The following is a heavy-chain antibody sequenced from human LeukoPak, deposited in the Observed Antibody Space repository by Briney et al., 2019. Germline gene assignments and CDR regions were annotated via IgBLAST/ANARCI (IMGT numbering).Heavy chain of an antibody. CDR1: GGSTSSYY. CDR3: ARGSNYYYGSGSYYARKYYFDY. D-gene: IGHD3-10*01. J-gene: IGHJ4*02. V-gene: IGHV4-59*12. CDR2: ISYSGST. Sequence: PSETLSLTCTVSGGSTSSYYWSWVRQPPGKGLEWIGYISYSGSTSNNPSLKSRVTISVDTSKNQFSLKLSSVTAADTAVYYCARGSNYYYGSGSYYARKYYFDYWGQGTLVTVSS.